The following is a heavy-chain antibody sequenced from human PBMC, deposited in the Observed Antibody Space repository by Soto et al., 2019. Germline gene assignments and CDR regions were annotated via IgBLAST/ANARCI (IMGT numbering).Heavy chain of an antibody. CDR3: AGDVGEWELLSGAFDI. CDR1: GYTFTSYG. D-gene: IGHD1-26*01. Sequence: ASVKVSCKASGYTFTSYGISWVRQAPGQGLEWMGWISAYNGNTNYAQKLQGRVTMTTDTSTSTAYMELRSLRSDDTAVYYCAGDVGEWELLSGAFDIWGQGTMVTVSS. J-gene: IGHJ3*02. CDR2: ISAYNGNT. V-gene: IGHV1-18*01.